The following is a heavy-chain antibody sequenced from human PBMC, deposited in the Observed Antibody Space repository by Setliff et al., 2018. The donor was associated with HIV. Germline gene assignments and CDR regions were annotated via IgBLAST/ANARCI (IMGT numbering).Heavy chain of an antibody. J-gene: IGHJ6*02. CDR3: TRKLAPGHGMDV. D-gene: IGHD3-3*02. CDR2: IKQDGSEN. Sequence: GGSLRLSCSASGFSFSNYAMNWIRQAPGKGLEWVANIKQDGSENYFVDSVKGRFTISRDNAKNSLYLQMDSLRVEDTTVYYCTRKLAPGHGMDVWGQGTTVTVSS. V-gene: IGHV3-7*01. CDR1: GFSFSNYA.